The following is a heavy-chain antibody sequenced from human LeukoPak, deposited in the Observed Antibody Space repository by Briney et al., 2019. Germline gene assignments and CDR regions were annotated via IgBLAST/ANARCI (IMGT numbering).Heavy chain of an antibody. CDR1: GFTFDNYA. Sequence: GRSLRLSCAASGFTFDNYAMHWVRQAPGKGLEWLAVISYDGSTKYYADSVKGRFTISRDNSKNTLYLQMNSLRAGDTAVYYCARGPRDIVVVDAHYFDYWGQGTLVTVSS. CDR2: ISYDGSTK. J-gene: IGHJ4*02. D-gene: IGHD2-15*01. CDR3: ARGPRDIVVVDAHYFDY. V-gene: IGHV3-30-3*01.